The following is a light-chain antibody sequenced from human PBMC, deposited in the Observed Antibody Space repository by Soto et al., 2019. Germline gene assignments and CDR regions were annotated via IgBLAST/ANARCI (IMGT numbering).Light chain of an antibody. CDR2: GAS. CDR1: QSVSSN. J-gene: IGKJ1*01. V-gene: IGKV3-15*01. Sequence: EIVMTQSPATLSVSPGERATLSCRASQSVSSNLDWYQQKPGQAPRLLIYGASTRATGIPARFSGSGSGTEFTLTISILQSEDFAIYFFQQYNNWPADRTFGQGTKVESK. CDR3: QQYNNWPADRT.